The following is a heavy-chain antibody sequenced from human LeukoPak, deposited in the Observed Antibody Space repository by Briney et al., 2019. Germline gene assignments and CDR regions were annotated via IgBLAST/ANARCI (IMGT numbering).Heavy chain of an antibody. CDR3: ARDLGPGVINYYFDY. V-gene: IGHV3-33*01. CDR2: IWYDGSNK. J-gene: IGHJ4*02. D-gene: IGHD3-10*01. CDR1: GFTFSSYC. Sequence: GGSLRLSCAASGFTFSSYCMHWVRQAPGKGLEWVSGIWYDGSNKYYADSVKGRFTISRDNSKNTLYLQMISLRAEDTAVYYCARDLGPGVINYYFDYWGQGTLVTVSS.